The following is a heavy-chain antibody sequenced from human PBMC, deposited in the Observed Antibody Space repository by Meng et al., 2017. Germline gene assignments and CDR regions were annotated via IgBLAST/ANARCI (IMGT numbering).Heavy chain of an antibody. D-gene: IGHD1-26*01. J-gene: IGHJ4*02. CDR2: IYHSGST. CDR3: ARDVVGAIIIARGDY. Sequence: QGPLQESGPGLVKPSGTLSLTCAVSGGSISSSNWWSWVRQPPGKGLEWIGEIYHSGSTNYNPSLKSRVTISVDKSKNQFSLKLSSVTAADTAVYYCARDVVGAIIIARGDYWGQGTLVTVSS. CDR1: GGSISSSNW. V-gene: IGHV4-4*02.